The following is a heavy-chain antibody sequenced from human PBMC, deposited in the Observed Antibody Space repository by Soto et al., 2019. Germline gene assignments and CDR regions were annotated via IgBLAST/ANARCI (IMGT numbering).Heavy chain of an antibody. J-gene: IGHJ6*02. Sequence: PSWTLSLTCSVYVGSCSGYYWSWVRQPPGKGLEWIGEINHSGSTNYNPSLKSRVTISVDTSKNQFSLKLSSVTAADTAVYYCARVRSGYYYYGMDVWGQGTTVTVSS. D-gene: IGHD3-10*01. V-gene: IGHV4-34*01. CDR1: VGSCSGYY. CDR2: INHSGST. CDR3: ARVRSGYYYYGMDV.